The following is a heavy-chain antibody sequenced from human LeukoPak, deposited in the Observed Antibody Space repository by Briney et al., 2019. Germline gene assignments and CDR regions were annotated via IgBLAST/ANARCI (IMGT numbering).Heavy chain of an antibody. CDR2: IYYSGST. CDR1: GGSISSGSYY. CDR3: ARHGSSGLDY. J-gene: IGHJ4*02. V-gene: IGHV4-61*01. Sequence: SETLSLTCTVSGGSISSGSYYWSWIRQPPGKGLEWIGYIYYSGSTNYNPSLKSRVTIPVDTSKNQFSLKLSSVTAADTAVYYCARHGSSGLDYWGQGTLVTVSS. D-gene: IGHD6-19*01.